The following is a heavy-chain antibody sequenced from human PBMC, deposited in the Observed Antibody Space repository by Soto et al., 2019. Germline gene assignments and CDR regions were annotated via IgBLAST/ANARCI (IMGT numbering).Heavy chain of an antibody. CDR2: ISGSSGSK. CDR3: ARYAAEVTTFFDQ. J-gene: IGHJ4*02. CDR1: GFIFNDYY. Sequence: GGSLRLSCAASGFIFNDYYMSWIRQAPGKGLEWLSNISGSSGSKKYADAGKGRFTISRDNAKKSLYLEMHSLRAEDTAMYYRARYAAEVTTFFDQWGQGTLVTVSS. V-gene: IGHV3-11*06. D-gene: IGHD4-17*01.